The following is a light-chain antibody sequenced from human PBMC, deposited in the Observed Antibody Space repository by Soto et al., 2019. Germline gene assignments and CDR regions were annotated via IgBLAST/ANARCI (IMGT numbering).Light chain of an antibody. CDR3: SSYTNIFTLI. Sequence: QSVLTQPPSVSGSPGQSVTISCTGTSSDVGAYDRVSWYQQPPDTAPKLIIFEVSNRPSGVPDRFSGSKSGNTASLTISGLQAEDEADYYCSSYTNIFTLIFGGGTKVTVL. CDR2: EVS. CDR1: SSDVGAYDR. V-gene: IGLV2-18*02. J-gene: IGLJ2*01.